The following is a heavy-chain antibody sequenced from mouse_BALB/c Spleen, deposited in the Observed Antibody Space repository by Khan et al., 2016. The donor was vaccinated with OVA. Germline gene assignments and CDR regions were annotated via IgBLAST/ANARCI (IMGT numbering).Heavy chain of an antibody. CDR1: GYTFTTYY. D-gene: IGHD2-4*01. CDR2: IYPGNGNT. V-gene: IGHV1S56*01. CDR3: ARDDYFVGDAMDY. Sequence: VQLQESGPDLVKPGASVKISCKASGYTFTTYYLHWVKQRPGQGLEWIGWIYPGNGNTKYNEKFKDKATLTADKSSSTAYMQVSGLTSEDSAVYFCARDDYFVGDAMDYWGQGSSITVSS. J-gene: IGHJ4*01.